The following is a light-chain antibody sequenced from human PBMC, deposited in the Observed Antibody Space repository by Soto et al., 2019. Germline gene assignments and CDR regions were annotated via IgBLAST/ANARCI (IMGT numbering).Light chain of an antibody. CDR1: QSVLYRSNNKNY. Sequence: DIVMTQSPDSLAVSLGERATINCKSSQSVLYRSNNKNYFAWYQQKPGQPPKLLIYWASTRESGVPDRFSGSGSGTDFTLTISSLQAEDVAVYYCQQYYSTPFTFGPGTKVDIK. CDR2: WAS. CDR3: QQYYSTPFT. J-gene: IGKJ3*01. V-gene: IGKV4-1*01.